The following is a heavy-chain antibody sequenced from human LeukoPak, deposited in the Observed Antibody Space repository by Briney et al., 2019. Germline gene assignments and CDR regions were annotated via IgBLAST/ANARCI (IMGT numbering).Heavy chain of an antibody. V-gene: IGHV3-66*02. CDR1: GFTFSNAW. D-gene: IGHD2/OR15-2a*01. CDR2: VDTGGNT. J-gene: IGHJ4*02. Sequence: GGSLRLSCAASGFTFSNAWMSWVRQAPGKGLEWVSVVDTGGNTYYADSVKGRFTISRDNSKNTLYIQMSSLRAEDTAVYYCARVPDFWGQGTLVTVSS. CDR3: ARVPDF.